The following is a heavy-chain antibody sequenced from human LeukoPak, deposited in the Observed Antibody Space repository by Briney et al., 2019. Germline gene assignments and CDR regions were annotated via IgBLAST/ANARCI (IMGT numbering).Heavy chain of an antibody. J-gene: IGHJ4*02. CDR2: ISGYNGYT. CDR1: GYTFTNYG. D-gene: IGHD1-26*01. CDR3: ARAGKARIVGATACGY. Sequence: GASVKVSCKASGYTFTNYGVSWVRQAPGQGLEWMGWISGYNGYTNYAQKFQFRVTMTTDTSTSTAYMELRSLTSDDTAVYYCARAGKARIVGATACGYWGQGTLVTVSS. V-gene: IGHV1-18*01.